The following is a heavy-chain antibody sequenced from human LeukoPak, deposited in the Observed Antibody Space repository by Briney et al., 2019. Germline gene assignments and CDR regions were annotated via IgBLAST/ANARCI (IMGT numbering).Heavy chain of an antibody. Sequence: PSQTLSLTCTVSGGSISSGSYYWSWIRQPAGKGLEWIGRIYTSGSTNYNPSLKSRVTISVDTSKNQFSLKLSSVTAADTAVYYCARERYYDFWSGYPYFDYWGRGTLVTVSS. CDR3: ARERYYDFWSGYPYFDY. V-gene: IGHV4-61*02. J-gene: IGHJ4*02. D-gene: IGHD3-3*01. CDR1: GGSISSGSYY. CDR2: IYTSGST.